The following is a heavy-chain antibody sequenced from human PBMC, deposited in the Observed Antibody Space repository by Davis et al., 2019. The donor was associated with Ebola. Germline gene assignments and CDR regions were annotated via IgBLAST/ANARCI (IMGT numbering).Heavy chain of an antibody. CDR2: INPNTGGT. Sequence: ASVKVSCKASGYTFTGFYIHWARQAPGQGLEWLGWINPNTGGTNLAQKFQGWVTMTRDTSISTAYMELSSLRSEDTAVYYCARGSGGMDVWGQGTTVTVSS. D-gene: IGHD3-10*01. V-gene: IGHV1-2*04. CDR1: GYTFTGFY. J-gene: IGHJ6*02. CDR3: ARGSGGMDV.